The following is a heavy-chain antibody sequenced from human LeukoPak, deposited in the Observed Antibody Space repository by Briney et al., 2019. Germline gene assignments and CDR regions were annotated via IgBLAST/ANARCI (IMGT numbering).Heavy chain of an antibody. CDR2: IYYSGST. CDR3: ARAQQLPYYGMDV. Sequence: SETLSLTCTVSGGSISSYYWSWIRQPPGKGLEWIGYIYYSGSTNYNPSLESRVTISVDTSKNQFSLKLSSVTAADTAVYYCARAQQLPYYGMDVWGQGTTVTVSS. V-gene: IGHV4-59*01. D-gene: IGHD6-13*01. CDR1: GGSISSYY. J-gene: IGHJ6*02.